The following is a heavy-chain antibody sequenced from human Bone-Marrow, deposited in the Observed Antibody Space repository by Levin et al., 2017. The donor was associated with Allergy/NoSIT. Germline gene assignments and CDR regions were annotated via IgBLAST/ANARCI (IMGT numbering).Heavy chain of an antibody. J-gene: IGHJ4*02. V-gene: IGHV3-72*01. Sequence: AGGSLRLSCVVFGFTFSDHYMDWVRQAPGKGLEWLARTRNKANRYTTEYAASVKGRFSISRDESKNSLYLQMNSLRTEDTAVYFCVRGHNSFDYWGQGTLVTVSS. CDR2: TRNKANRYTT. CDR3: VRGHNSFDY. D-gene: IGHD3-10*01. CDR1: GFTFSDHY.